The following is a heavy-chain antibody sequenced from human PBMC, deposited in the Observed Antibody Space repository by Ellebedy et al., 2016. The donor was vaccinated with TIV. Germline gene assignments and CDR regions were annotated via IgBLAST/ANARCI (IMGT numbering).Heavy chain of an antibody. J-gene: IGHJ4*02. Sequence: GESLKISCAASGFTFSSYGMHWVRQAPGKGLEWVAVIAYDGSNKYYADSVKGRFTISRDNSKNTLNLQMNSLRAEDTAVYYCARVGIAVVINYYFDYWGQGTLVTVSS. CDR2: IAYDGSNK. CDR3: ARVGIAVVINYYFDY. D-gene: IGHD3-22*01. V-gene: IGHV3-30*03. CDR1: GFTFSSYG.